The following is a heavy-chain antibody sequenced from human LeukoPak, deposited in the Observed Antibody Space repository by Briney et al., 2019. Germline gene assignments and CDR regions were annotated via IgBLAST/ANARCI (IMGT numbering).Heavy chain of an antibody. CDR1: GFTFGEYA. D-gene: IGHD5-12*01. Sequence: PGGSLRLSCTASGFTFGEYAMSWFRQAPGKGLEWVGFIRSKAYGGTTEYAASVKGRFTISRDDSKSIAYLQMSSLKTEDTAVYYCTRDFWGLRRYFDYWGQGTLVTASS. CDR3: TRDFWGLRRYFDY. V-gene: IGHV3-49*03. J-gene: IGHJ4*02. CDR2: IRSKAYGGTT.